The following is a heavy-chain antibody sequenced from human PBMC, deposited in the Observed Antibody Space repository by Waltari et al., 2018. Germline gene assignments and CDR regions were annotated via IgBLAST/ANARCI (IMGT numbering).Heavy chain of an antibody. CDR1: GFTVSSYS. Sequence: QVQLVESGGGVVQPGTYLRLSCAASGFTVSSYSMHWVRQVPGKGLEWVSVFYSAGSTNYADSVKCRFTISRDNSKNTLSLQMNSLRTEDTAVYYCARENSVAGARAFDYWGQGLLVTVSS. CDR3: ARENSVAGARAFDY. V-gene: IGHV3-NL1*01. CDR2: FYSAGST. J-gene: IGHJ4*02. D-gene: IGHD6-19*01.